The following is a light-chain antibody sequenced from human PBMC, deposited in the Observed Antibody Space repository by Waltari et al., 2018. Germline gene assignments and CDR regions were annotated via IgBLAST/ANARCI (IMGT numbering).Light chain of an antibody. CDR1: QSISRY. V-gene: IGKV1-39*01. J-gene: IGKJ4*01. Sequence: DIQMTQSPSSLSASVGDRVTITCRASQSISRYLNWDQQKPGKAPKLLIYAAFSLQSGVPSRFSGSGSGTDFTLTISSLQPEDFATYYCQQSDSTPLTFGGGTKVEIK. CDR3: QQSDSTPLT. CDR2: AAF.